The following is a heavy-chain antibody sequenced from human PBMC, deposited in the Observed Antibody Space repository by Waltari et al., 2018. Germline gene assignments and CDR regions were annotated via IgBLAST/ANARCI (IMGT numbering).Heavy chain of an antibody. Sequence: QVQLQQWGAGLLKPSETLSLPCAVYGGSFSGYYWSWIRQPPGKGLEWIGEINHSGSTNYNPSLKSRVTISVDTSKNQFSLKLSSVTAADTAVYYCAREYYYDSSGYYYGGALDYWGQGTLVTVSS. CDR3: AREYYYDSSGYYYGGALDY. CDR1: GGSFSGYY. D-gene: IGHD3-22*01. J-gene: IGHJ4*02. CDR2: INHSGST. V-gene: IGHV4-34*01.